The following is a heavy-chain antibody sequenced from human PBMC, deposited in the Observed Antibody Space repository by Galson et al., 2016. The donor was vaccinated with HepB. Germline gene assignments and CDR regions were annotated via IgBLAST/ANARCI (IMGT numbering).Heavy chain of an antibody. D-gene: IGHD3-3*01. CDR1: GFTFSNYA. CDR3: AKDTGSGFYSRWFDP. CDR2: ISGSGGSP. V-gene: IGHV3-23*01. Sequence: SLRLSCAAFGFTFSNYAMSWVRQAPGKGLEWVSAISGSGGSPYYADSVKGRFTISRDNSKNTLYLQMNSLRVEDTALYYCAKDTGSGFYSRWFDPWGQGTVVTVSS. J-gene: IGHJ5*02.